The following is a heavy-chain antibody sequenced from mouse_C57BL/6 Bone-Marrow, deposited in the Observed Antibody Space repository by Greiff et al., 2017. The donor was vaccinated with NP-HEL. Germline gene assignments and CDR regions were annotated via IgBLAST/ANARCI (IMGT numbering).Heavy chain of an antibody. Sequence: QVHVKQSGAELVKPGASVKLSCKASGYTFTEYTIHWVKQRSGQGLEWIGWFYPGSGSIKYNEKFKDKATLTADKSSSTVYMELSRLTSEDSAVYFCARHEEDDGYYGFSYWYFDVWGTGTTVTVSS. CDR3: ARHEEDDGYYGFSYWYFDV. CDR2: FYPGSGSI. CDR1: GYTFTEYT. V-gene: IGHV1-62-2*01. D-gene: IGHD2-3*01. J-gene: IGHJ1*03.